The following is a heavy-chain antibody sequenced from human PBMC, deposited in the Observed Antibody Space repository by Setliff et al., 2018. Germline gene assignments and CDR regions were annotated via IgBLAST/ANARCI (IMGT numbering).Heavy chain of an antibody. CDR2: VNPDGSGK. CDR3: IDGRNRAWGVY. J-gene: IGHJ4*02. V-gene: IGHV3-7*01. D-gene: IGHD7-27*01. Sequence: GGSLRLSCVASGFAISRCWMSWVRQAPGKGLEWVANVNPDGSGKYYVDSVKGRFTISRDNAKNSLYLQMDSLRVEDTAVYYCIDGRNRAWGVYWGQGTLVTVSS. CDR1: GFAISRCW.